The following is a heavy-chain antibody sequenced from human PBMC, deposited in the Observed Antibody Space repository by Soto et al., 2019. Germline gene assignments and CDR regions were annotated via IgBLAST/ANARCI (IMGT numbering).Heavy chain of an antibody. V-gene: IGHV3-23*01. D-gene: IGHD3-3*01. CDR1: GFTFSSYA. J-gene: IGHJ6*02. CDR2: ISGSGGST. CDR3: AGQGTYYDFCSGYYSHYGMDV. Sequence: GGSLRLSCAASGFTFSSYAMSWVRQAPGKGLEWVSAISGSGGSTYYADSVKGRFTISRDNSKNTLYLQMNSLRAEDTAVYYCAGQGTYYDFCSGYYSHYGMDVWGQGTTVTVSS.